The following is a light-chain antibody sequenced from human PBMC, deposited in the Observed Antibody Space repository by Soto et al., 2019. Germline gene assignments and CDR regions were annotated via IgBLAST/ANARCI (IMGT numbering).Light chain of an antibody. CDR1: SSDVGGYTY. J-gene: IGLJ1*01. CDR2: DVS. CDR3: CPYARTYPSG. Sequence: QSVLTQPRSVSGSPGQSVTISCTGTSSDVGGYTYVSWYQQHPNKAPKLLIFDVSKRPSGVPDRFSGSKSVNTASLTISGLQAEDEADYYCCPYARTYPSGFGTGTNVTVL. V-gene: IGLV2-11*01.